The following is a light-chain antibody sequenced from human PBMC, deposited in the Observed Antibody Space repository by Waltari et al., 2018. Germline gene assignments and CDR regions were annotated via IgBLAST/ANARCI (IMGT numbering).Light chain of an antibody. Sequence: EIVLTQSPRTLSFSSGERATPACRASRSVGRSVAWDQQNRGRAPRRLIYGASSRATGIPDRFSGSGSGTDFSLTISRLEPEDFAVYYCQHYVRLPATFGQGTDVEIK. CDR1: RSVGRS. CDR2: GAS. CDR3: QHYVRLPAT. V-gene: IGKV3-20*01. J-gene: IGKJ1*01.